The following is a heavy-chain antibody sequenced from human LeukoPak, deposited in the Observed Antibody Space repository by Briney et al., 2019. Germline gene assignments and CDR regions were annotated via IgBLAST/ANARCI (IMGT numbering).Heavy chain of an antibody. CDR3: ARRSGIAVAGAFVY. V-gene: IGHV3-66*04. J-gene: IGHJ4*02. D-gene: IGHD6-19*01. CDR2: IYSGGST. CDR1: GFTVSSNY. Sequence: GGSLRLSCAAFGFTVSSNYMSWVRQAPGKGLEWVSVIYSGGSTYYADSVKGRFTISRDNSKNTLYLQMNSLRAEDTAVYYCARRSGIAVAGAFVYWGQGTLVTVSS.